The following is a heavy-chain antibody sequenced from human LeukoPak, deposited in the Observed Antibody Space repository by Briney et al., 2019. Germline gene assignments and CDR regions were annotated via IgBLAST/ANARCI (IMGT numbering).Heavy chain of an antibody. D-gene: IGHD2-15*01. CDR1: GGTFSSYA. Sequence: SVKVSCKASGGTFSSYAISWVRQAPGQGLEWMGGIIPIFGTANYAQKFQGRVTITADESTSTAYMELSSLRSEDTAVYYCASTPRARYYYYMDVWGKGTTVTVSS. J-gene: IGHJ6*03. CDR2: IIPIFGTA. V-gene: IGHV1-69*13. CDR3: ASTPRARYYYYMDV.